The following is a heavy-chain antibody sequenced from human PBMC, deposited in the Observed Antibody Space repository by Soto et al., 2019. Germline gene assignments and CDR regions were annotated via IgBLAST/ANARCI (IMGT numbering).Heavy chain of an antibody. Sequence: QLLQSGGGLVHPGGSLTLSCAASGFTFGTTDMSWVRQAPGEGLEWVSTIDGSGGITYYADSVKGRFTISRDNSRNTVYLQMNSLRGDDTALYYCVKNSGWFNTWGQGALVTVSS. CDR1: GFTFGTTD. V-gene: IGHV3-23*01. CDR3: VKNSGWFNT. D-gene: IGHD3-10*01. CDR2: IDGSGGIT. J-gene: IGHJ5*02.